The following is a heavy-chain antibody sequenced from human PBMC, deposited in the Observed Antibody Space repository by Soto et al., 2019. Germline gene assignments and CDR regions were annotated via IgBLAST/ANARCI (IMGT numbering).Heavy chain of an antibody. CDR1: GGSVSSGGYY. J-gene: IGHJ3*01. CDR3: ASRDCRSASCYRVRDAFDF. D-gene: IGHD2-2*02. V-gene: IGHV4-31*03. Sequence: QVQLQGSGPGLVKPSQTLSLTCTVSGGSVSSGGYYWSWIRQQPGKGLEWIGFIYYGGSTHYNPSLKSRVTISVDSSKNQFSLRLSSVTAADTAVYYCASRDCRSASCYRVRDAFDFWGQGTMVTVSS. CDR2: IYYGGST.